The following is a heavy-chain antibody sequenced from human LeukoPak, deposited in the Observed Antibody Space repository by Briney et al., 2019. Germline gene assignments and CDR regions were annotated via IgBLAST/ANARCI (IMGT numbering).Heavy chain of an antibody. V-gene: IGHV3-30*18. Sequence: GGSLRLSSAASVFTFSIYGMHWVRQAPGRVLEWVAVISYDGSNTYSADSVKGRFTISRDNSKSTLYLQMNSLRAEDTAVYYCAKAEWELSPIDYWGQGTLVTVSS. CDR3: AKAEWELSPIDY. CDR1: VFTFSIYG. J-gene: IGHJ4*02. CDR2: ISYDGSNT. D-gene: IGHD1-26*01.